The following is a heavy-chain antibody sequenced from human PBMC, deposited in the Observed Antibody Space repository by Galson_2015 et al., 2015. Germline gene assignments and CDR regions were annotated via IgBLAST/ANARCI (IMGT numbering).Heavy chain of an antibody. D-gene: IGHD3-10*01. Sequence: SLRLSCAASGFTFSSYWMLWVRQAPGKGLVWVSHISSDESRTDYADSVKGRFTISRDNAKNMLYLQMNSLRAEDTAVYYCGREGASGYGDYWGQGTLLTVSS. CDR2: ISSDESRT. CDR1: GFTFSSYW. J-gene: IGHJ4*02. CDR3: GREGASGYGDY. V-gene: IGHV3-74*01.